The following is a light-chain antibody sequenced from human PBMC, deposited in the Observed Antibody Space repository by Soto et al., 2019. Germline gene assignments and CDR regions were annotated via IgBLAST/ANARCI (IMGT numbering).Light chain of an antibody. CDR3: PTWGTGFQV. CDR1: SGHSTYA. Sequence: QSVLTQSPSASASLGASVKLTCTLSSGHSTYAIAWHQHQAEKGPRYLMNLKSDGTYTKGDGIPDRFSGSSSGAERYLTISSLQSEDEADYYCPTWGTGFQVFGGGTKLTVL. CDR2: LKSDGTY. J-gene: IGLJ3*02. V-gene: IGLV4-69*01.